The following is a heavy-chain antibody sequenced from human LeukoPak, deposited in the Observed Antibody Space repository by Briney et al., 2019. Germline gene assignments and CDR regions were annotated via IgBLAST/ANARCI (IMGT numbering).Heavy chain of an antibody. CDR2: IRYDGSNK. V-gene: IGHV3-30*02. CDR3: ARQAPYDFAEAFDI. D-gene: IGHD3-3*01. CDR1: GFTFSSYG. Sequence: GGSLRLSCAASGFTFSSYGMHWVRQAPGKGLEWVAFIRYDGSNKYYADSVKGRFTISRDNSKNTLYLQMNSLRAEDAAVYYCARQAPYDFAEAFDIWGQGTMVTVSS. J-gene: IGHJ3*02.